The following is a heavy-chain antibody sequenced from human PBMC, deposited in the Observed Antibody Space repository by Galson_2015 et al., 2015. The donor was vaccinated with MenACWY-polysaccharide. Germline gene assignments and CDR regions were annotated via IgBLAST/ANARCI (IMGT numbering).Heavy chain of an antibody. V-gene: IGHV7-4-1*02. CDR2: INSNTGNP. CDR3: ALDSDTSGYCLA. D-gene: IGHD3-22*01. Sequence: SVKVSCKASGYTFTTYAMNWVRQAPGQGLEWMGGINSNTGNPGYAQGFTGRFVISLDTSVSTAHLQISSLEAEDTAVYYCALDSDTSGYCLAWGQGTLVTVSS. J-gene: IGHJ5*02. CDR1: GYTFTTYA.